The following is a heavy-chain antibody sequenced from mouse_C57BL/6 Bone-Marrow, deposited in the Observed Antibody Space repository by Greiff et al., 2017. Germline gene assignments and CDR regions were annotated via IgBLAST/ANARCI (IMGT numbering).Heavy chain of an antibody. Sequence: EVQWVESGGGLVKPGGSLKLSCAASGFTFSSYAMSWVRQTPEKRLEWVATISDGGSYTYYPDNVKGRFTISRDNAKNNLYLQMSHLKSEDTAMYYCARGAGTGAWFAYWGQGTLVTVSA. J-gene: IGHJ3*01. CDR2: ISDGGSYT. CDR1: GFTFSSYA. V-gene: IGHV5-4*01. D-gene: IGHD3-3*01. CDR3: ARGAGTGAWFAY.